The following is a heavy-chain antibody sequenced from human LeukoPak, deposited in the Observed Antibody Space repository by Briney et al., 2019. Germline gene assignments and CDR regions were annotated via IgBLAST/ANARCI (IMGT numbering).Heavy chain of an antibody. V-gene: IGHV4-34*01. CDR1: GGSFSGYY. CDR3: ASLSMAHWYYYYYMDV. D-gene: IGHD2/OR15-2a*01. Sequence: SETLSLTCAVYGGSFSGYYWSWIRQPPGKGLEWIGEINHSGSTNYNPSLKSRVTISVDTSKNQFSPKLSSVTAADTAVYYCASLSMAHWYYYYYMDVWGKGTTVTVSS. J-gene: IGHJ6*03. CDR2: INHSGST.